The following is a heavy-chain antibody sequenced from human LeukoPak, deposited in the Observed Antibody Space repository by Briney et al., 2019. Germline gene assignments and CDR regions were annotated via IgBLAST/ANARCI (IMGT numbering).Heavy chain of an antibody. Sequence: GGSLRLSCVGSGFTFSSYWMSWVRQAPGKGLEWVANIKQDGSETYYVDSVKGRFTISRDNAKNSLYLQMNSLRAEDTAVYYCARDRGGTYEIYFFDCWGQGTLVTVSS. CDR1: GFTFSSYW. V-gene: IGHV3-7*04. CDR2: IKQDGSET. CDR3: ARDRGGTYEIYFFDC. J-gene: IGHJ4*02. D-gene: IGHD1-26*01.